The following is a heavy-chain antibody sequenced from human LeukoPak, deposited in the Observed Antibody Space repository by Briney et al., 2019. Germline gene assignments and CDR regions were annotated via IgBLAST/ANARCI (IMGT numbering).Heavy chain of an antibody. V-gene: IGHV3-23*01. CDR2: LFGSGKT. D-gene: IGHD2-15*01. Sequence: GGSLRLSCTGAGFTLTTHAVTWVRQAPGKGLEWVATLFGSGKTFYADSVKGRFTISRDSSLNKVYLQTSSLRAADTAVYYCARDGCSWSALAALGYFDYWGQGTLVSVSS. CDR1: GFTLTTHA. J-gene: IGHJ4*02. CDR3: ARDGCSWSALAALGYFDY.